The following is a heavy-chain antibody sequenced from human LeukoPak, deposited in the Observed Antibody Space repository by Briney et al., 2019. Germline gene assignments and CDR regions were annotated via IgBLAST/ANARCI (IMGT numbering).Heavy chain of an antibody. Sequence: GASVKVSCKASGYTFTSYYMHWVRQAPGQGLEWMGIINPSGGSTSYAQKFQGRVTMTRDMSTSTVYMELSSLRSEDTAVYYCAIRFSGGSCWFDPWGQGTLVTVSS. D-gene: IGHD2-15*01. V-gene: IGHV1-46*03. CDR3: AIRFSGGSCWFDP. CDR2: INPSGGST. J-gene: IGHJ5*02. CDR1: GYTFTSYY.